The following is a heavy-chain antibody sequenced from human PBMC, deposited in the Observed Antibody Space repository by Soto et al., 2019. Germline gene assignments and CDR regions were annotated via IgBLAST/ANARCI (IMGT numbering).Heavy chain of an antibody. J-gene: IGHJ6*02. CDR3: VQSRCGGDCLQSYASHSYYGLDV. CDR2: IYWDDDK. Sequence: QITLKESGPTLVKPTQTLTLTCTFSVLSLSTTGVGVGWIRQPPGKALEWLALIYWDDDKRYSPSLKSRLTITKDTSKTHVVLTMTNMDPVETATYYCVQSRCGGDCLQSYASHSYYGLDVWGQGTTVTVSS. CDR1: VLSLSTTGVG. V-gene: IGHV2-5*02. D-gene: IGHD2-21*02.